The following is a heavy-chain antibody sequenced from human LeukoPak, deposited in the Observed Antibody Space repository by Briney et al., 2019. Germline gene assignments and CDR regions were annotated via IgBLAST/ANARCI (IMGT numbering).Heavy chain of an antibody. CDR1: GGSFSGYY. J-gene: IGHJ4*02. D-gene: IGHD2-15*01. V-gene: IGHV4-34*01. CDR3: ARTHCSGGSCYSWYFDY. Sequence: SETLSLTCAVYGGSFSGYYRSWIRQPPGKGLEWIGEINHSGSTNYNPSLKSRVTISVDTSKNQFSLKLSSVTAADTAVYYCARTHCSGGSCYSWYFDYWGQGTLVTVSS. CDR2: INHSGST.